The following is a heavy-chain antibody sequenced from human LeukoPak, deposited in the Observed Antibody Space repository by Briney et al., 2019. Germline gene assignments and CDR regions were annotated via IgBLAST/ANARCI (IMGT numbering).Heavy chain of an antibody. D-gene: IGHD2-2*01. CDR3: ARGYCSSNSCYGADAFDI. V-gene: IGHV1-46*01. CDR1: GYTFTTYY. Sequence: ASVKVSCKASGYTFTTYYMHWVRQAPGQGLEWRGLINPIGGSTTYAQKFQGRVTMTRDTSTSTVYMELSSLRSEDTAVYYCARGYCSSNSCYGADAFDIWGQGTMVTVSS. J-gene: IGHJ3*02. CDR2: INPIGGST.